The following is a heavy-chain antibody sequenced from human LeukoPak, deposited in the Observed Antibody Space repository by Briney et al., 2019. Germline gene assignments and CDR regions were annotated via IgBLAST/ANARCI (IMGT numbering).Heavy chain of an antibody. CDR2: INWNGGST. J-gene: IGHJ4*02. CDR3: ARGQIYYDGSGFDY. D-gene: IGHD3-22*01. CDR1: GFTFDDYG. V-gene: IGHV3-20*04. Sequence: PGGSLRLSCAASGFTFDDYGMSWVRQAPGKGLEWVSGINWNGGSTGYADSVKGRFTISRDNAKNSLYLQMNSLRAEDTALYYCARGQIYYDGSGFDYWGQGTLVTVSS.